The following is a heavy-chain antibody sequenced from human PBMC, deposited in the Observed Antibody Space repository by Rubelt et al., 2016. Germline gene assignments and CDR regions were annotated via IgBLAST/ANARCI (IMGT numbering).Heavy chain of an antibody. Sequence: QVQLQESGPGLVKPSQTLSLTCTVSGGSISSGGYYWSWIRQHPGKGLEWIGYIYYSGSTYYNPSLKSRVTISVDTSNNQFSLKLSSVTAADTAVNYGARHDTGSFLLDFWGQGTPVTVSS. V-gene: IGHV4-31*03. CDR1: GGSISSGGYY. D-gene: IGHD1-26*01. CDR2: IYYSGST. J-gene: IGHJ4*02. CDR3: ARHDTGSFLLDF.